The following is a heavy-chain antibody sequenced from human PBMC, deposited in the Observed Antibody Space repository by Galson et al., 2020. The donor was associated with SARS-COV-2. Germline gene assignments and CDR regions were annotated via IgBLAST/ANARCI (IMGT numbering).Heavy chain of an antibody. Sequence: GESLKISCAASGFTFSSYTMNWVRQAPGRGLEWVSSISRSTGYVYYADSLKGRFTISRDNAKNTLYLQINSLRAEDTGIYYCARETAGLTYFDYWGQGALVTVSS. CDR3: ARETAGLTYFDY. CDR2: ISRSTGYV. CDR1: GFTFSSYT. D-gene: IGHD6-19*01. J-gene: IGHJ4*02. V-gene: IGHV3-21*06.